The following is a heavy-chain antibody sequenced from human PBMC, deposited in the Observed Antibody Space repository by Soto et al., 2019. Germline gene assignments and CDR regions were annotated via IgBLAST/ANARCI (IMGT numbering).Heavy chain of an antibody. Sequence: EVQLVESGGGLVKPGGSLRLSCAASGFTFSSYSMNWVRQAPGKGLEWVSSISSSSSYIYYADSVKGRFTISRDNAKNSLYLQMNSLRAEDTAVYHCASADYGDYSFGWGQGTLVTVSS. V-gene: IGHV3-21*01. J-gene: IGHJ4*02. CDR2: ISSSSSYI. D-gene: IGHD4-17*01. CDR3: ASADYGDYSFG. CDR1: GFTFSSYS.